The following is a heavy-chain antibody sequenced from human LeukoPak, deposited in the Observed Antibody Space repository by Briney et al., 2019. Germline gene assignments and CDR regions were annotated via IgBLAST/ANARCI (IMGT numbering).Heavy chain of an antibody. J-gene: IGHJ6*02. Sequence: ASVKVSCKASGYTFTSYYMHWVRRAPGQGLEWMGIINPSGGSTSYAQKFQGRVTMTRDTSTSTVYMELSSLRSEDTAVYYCARDQTHCTNGVCYPYYYYGMDVWGQGTTVTVSS. CDR3: ARDQTHCTNGVCYPYYYYGMDV. D-gene: IGHD2-8*01. V-gene: IGHV1-46*01. CDR1: GYTFTSYY. CDR2: INPSGGST.